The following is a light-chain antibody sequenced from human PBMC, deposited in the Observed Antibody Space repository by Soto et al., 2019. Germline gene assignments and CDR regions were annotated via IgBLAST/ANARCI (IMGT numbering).Light chain of an antibody. Sequence: QAVVTQEPSFSVSPGGTVTLTCGLSSGSVSTSYYPSWYQQTPGQAPRTLMYNTNTRSSGVPDRFSGPILGNKAALTIKGAQADDEFDYYCVLYMGNGIRVFGGGTKLTVL. V-gene: IGLV8-61*01. CDR3: VLYMGNGIRV. CDR1: SGSVSTSYY. CDR2: NTN. J-gene: IGLJ3*02.